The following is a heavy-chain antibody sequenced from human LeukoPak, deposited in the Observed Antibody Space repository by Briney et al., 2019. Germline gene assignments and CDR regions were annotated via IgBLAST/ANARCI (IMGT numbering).Heavy chain of an antibody. CDR1: GYSFTTYW. D-gene: IGHD6-19*01. CDR3: ASSLVVAGSSVSGFDY. CDR2: IYPGDSDT. J-gene: IGHJ4*02. Sequence: GESLKISFKGSGYSFTTYWIGWVRQMPGKGLEWMGIIYPGDSDTRYSPSFQGQVTISADKSISTAYLQWSSLRASDTAMYYCASSLVVAGSSVSGFDYWGQGTLVTASS. V-gene: IGHV5-51*01.